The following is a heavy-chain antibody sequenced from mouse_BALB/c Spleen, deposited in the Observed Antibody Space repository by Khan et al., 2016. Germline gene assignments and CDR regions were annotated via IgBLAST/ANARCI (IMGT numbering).Heavy chain of an antibody. CDR2: INTETGEP. CDR3: AVPHILGSFAY. V-gene: IGHV9-2-1*01. CDR1: GYTFTDYS. J-gene: IGHJ3*01. Sequence: QIQLVQSGPELKKPGETVKISCKASGYTFTDYSMHWVKQAPGKGLKWMGWINTETGEPTYADDFKGRFAFSLETSASTAYLQINNLKNEDTATYFCAVPHILGSFAYWGQGTLVTVSA. D-gene: IGHD1-1*01.